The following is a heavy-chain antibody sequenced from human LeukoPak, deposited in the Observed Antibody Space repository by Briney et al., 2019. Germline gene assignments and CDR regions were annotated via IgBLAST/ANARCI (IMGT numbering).Heavy chain of an antibody. D-gene: IGHD2-2*01. CDR1: GGSISSGDYY. Sequence: SETLSLTCTVSGGSISSGDYYWSWIRQPPGKGLEWIGYIYYSGSTNYNPSLKSRVTISVDTSKNQFSLKLSSVTAADTAVYYCARHISTDYFDYWGQGTLVTVSS. CDR2: IYYSGST. V-gene: IGHV4-30-4*01. J-gene: IGHJ4*02. CDR3: ARHISTDYFDY.